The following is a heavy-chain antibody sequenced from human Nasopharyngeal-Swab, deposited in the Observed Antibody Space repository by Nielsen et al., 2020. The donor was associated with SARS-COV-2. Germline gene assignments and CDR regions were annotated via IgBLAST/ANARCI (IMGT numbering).Heavy chain of an antibody. D-gene: IGHD2-15*01. J-gene: IGHJ6*02. V-gene: IGHV4-59*01. CDR2: IYYSGST. CDR3: ARMPSSPYYYYYYGMDV. CDR1: GGSISSYY. Sequence: SETLSLTYTVSGGSISSYYWSWIRQPPGKGLEWIGYIYYSGSTNYNPSLKSRVTISVDTSKNQFSLKLSSVTAADTAVYYCARMPSSPYYYYYYGMDVWGQGTTVTVSS.